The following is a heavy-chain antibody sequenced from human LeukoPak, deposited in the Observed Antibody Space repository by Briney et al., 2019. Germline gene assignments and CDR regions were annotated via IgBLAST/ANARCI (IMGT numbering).Heavy chain of an antibody. D-gene: IGHD3-9*01. J-gene: IGHJ4*02. CDR1: GFTLSSYA. V-gene: IGHV3-30*01. CDR2: ISYDGSNK. CDR3: ARDSSGYFHY. Sequence: GRSLRLSCAASGFTLSSYAMQWVRPAPGKGLEWVAVISYDGSNKYYADSVKGRFTISRDNSKSTLYLQMNSLRAEDTAVYYCARDSSGYFHYWGQGTLVTVSS.